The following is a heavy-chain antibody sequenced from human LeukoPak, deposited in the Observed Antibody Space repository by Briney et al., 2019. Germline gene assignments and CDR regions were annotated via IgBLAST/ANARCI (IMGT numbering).Heavy chain of an antibody. CDR3: EKGGITMVRGVIMYFDY. CDR1: GFTFTSYG. V-gene: IGHV3-30*18. CDR2: ISYDGSNK. J-gene: IGHJ4*02. Sequence: VRSLRLSCAASGFTFTSYGMHWVRQAPRKGLERVAVISYDGSNKYYTHSVKGRFTISRDNSKNTLYLQMNSLRAEDTAVYYCEKGGITMVRGVIMYFDYWGEGTLVTVSS. D-gene: IGHD3-10*01.